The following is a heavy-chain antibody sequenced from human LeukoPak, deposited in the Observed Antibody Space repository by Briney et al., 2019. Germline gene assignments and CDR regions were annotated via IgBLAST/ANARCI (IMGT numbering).Heavy chain of an antibody. CDR3: ARQRGSVGAFEV. Sequence: SETLSLTCTVFGGSVSSYYWSWIRQPPGKGLEWIAYTHYSGHTDYNPSLKSRLTISVDTTKNQFSLKLTSMTAADTAVYYCARQRGSVGAFEVWGQGTIVTVSS. CDR1: GGSVSSYY. V-gene: IGHV4-59*08. J-gene: IGHJ3*01. D-gene: IGHD3-10*01. CDR2: THYSGHT.